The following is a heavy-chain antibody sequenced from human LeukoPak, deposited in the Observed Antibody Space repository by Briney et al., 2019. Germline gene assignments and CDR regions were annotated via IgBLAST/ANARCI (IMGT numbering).Heavy chain of an antibody. CDR1: GGSISSSSYY. CDR3: AREGHIAYSSSSYAFDI. J-gene: IGHJ3*02. CDR2: IYYSGST. Sequence: SETLSLTCTGSGGSISSSSYYWGWIRQPPGKGLEWIGSIYYSGSTYYNPSLKSRVTISVDTSKNQFFLKLSSVTAADTAVYYCAREGHIAYSSSSYAFDIWGQGTMVTVSS. D-gene: IGHD6-6*01. V-gene: IGHV4-39*07.